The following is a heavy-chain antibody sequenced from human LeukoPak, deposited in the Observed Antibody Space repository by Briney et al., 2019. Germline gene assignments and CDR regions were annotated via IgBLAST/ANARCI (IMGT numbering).Heavy chain of an antibody. Sequence: SETLSLTCAVYGGSFSGYYWSWIRQPPGKGLEWIGEINHSGSTNYNPSLKSRVTISVDTSKDQFSLKLSSMTAADTAVYYCARGIIAAAGPFDPWGQGTLVTVSS. CDR2: INHSGST. D-gene: IGHD6-13*01. CDR3: ARGIIAAAGPFDP. J-gene: IGHJ5*02. CDR1: GGSFSGYY. V-gene: IGHV4-34*01.